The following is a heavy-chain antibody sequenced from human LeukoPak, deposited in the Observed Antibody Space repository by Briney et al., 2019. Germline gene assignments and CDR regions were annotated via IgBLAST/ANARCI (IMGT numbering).Heavy chain of an antibody. CDR1: GGSISSGGYY. V-gene: IGHV4-31*11. D-gene: IGHD4-11*01. J-gene: IGHJ4*02. Sequence: SETLSLTCAVSGGSISSGGYYWSWIRQHPGKGLEWIGYIYYSGSTYYNPSLKSRVTISVDTSKNQFSLKLSSVTAADTAVYYCARLRGNYFPDYWGQGTLVTVSS. CDR2: IYYSGST. CDR3: ARLRGNYFPDY.